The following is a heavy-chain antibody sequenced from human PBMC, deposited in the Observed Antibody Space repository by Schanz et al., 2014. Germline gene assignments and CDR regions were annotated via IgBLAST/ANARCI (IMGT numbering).Heavy chain of an antibody. J-gene: IGHJ3*02. CDR3: TRGGYSYALSAFDI. Sequence: QVQLVQSGAEVKKPGASVKVSCKASGYTFTHYGVIWVRQAPGQGLEWMGWISTSNGNTNYIQKLQGRVTMTTDTSTGTAYMELRSLRSDDTALYYCTRGGYSYALSAFDIWGQGTMVTVSS. CDR2: ISTSNGNT. V-gene: IGHV1-18*01. D-gene: IGHD5-18*01. CDR1: GYTFTHYG.